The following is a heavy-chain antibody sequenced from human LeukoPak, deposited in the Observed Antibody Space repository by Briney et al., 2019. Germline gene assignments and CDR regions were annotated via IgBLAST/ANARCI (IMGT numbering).Heavy chain of an antibody. V-gene: IGHV4-61*01. Sequence: SETLSLTCAVSGYSISSGYYWGWIRQPPGKGLEWIGYIYYSGSTNYNPSLKSRVTISVDTSKNQFSLKLSSVTAADTAVYYCARVSYYDSSGYYYYYYYMDVWRKGTTVTVSS. J-gene: IGHJ6*03. D-gene: IGHD3-22*01. CDR3: ARVSYYDSSGYYYYYYYMDV. CDR2: IYYSGST. CDR1: GYSISSGYY.